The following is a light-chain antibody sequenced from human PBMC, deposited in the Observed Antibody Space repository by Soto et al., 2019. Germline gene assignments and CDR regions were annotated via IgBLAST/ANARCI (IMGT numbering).Light chain of an antibody. CDR3: SSYTTSSTQV. CDR2: EVS. CDR1: SSDIGGYKH. J-gene: IGLJ1*01. V-gene: IGLV2-14*01. Sequence: QSALTQPASVSGSPGQPITISCTGTSSDIGGYKHVSWYQQHPGKAPKLMIYEVSNRPSGVSNRFSGSKSGNTASLTISGLQAEDEADYYCSSYTTSSTQVFGTGTKVTVL.